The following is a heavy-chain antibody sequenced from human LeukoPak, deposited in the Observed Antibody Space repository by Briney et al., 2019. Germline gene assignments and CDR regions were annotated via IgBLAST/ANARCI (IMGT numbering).Heavy chain of an antibody. Sequence: PGGSLRLSCVVSGFSLSNYAMNWVRQAPGKGPEWVSYISSANSHIYYADSVKGRFIISRDNAKNSLYLQMNSLRAEDTAVYYCATYSSLNRREFQYWGQGTLLTVSS. CDR3: ATYSSLNRREFQY. CDR1: GFSLSNYA. J-gene: IGHJ1*01. V-gene: IGHV3-21*01. CDR2: ISSANSHI. D-gene: IGHD3-22*01.